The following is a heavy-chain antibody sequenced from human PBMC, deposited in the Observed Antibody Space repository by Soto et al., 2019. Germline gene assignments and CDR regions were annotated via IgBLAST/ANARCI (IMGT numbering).Heavy chain of an antibody. CDR2: INYSGTT. J-gene: IGHJ1*01. D-gene: IGHD1-1*01. CDR3: ARHHTGNDNLEH. V-gene: IGHV4-39*01. CDR1: GGSIRSSDFY. Sequence: QLQLQESGPRLVKPSGTLSLTCTVSGGSIRSSDFYWDWVRQPPGKGLEWIGTINYSGTTFYSQFLRGRVTISVDTFSNHVCRKFSSVTAADTAVYYCARHHTGNDNLEHWGRVTLVTVSS.